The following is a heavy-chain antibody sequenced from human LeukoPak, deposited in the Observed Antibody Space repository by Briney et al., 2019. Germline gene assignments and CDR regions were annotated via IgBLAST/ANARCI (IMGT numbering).Heavy chain of an antibody. Sequence: PGGSLRLSCAASGFTFSTYSMNWVRQAPGKGLEWVSSISSAGTYIYFADSMKGRFTISRDNAKNSLYPQMNSLRAEDTAVYYCARGPPQIVASRGGGYDYWGQGILVTVSS. J-gene: IGHJ4*02. CDR1: GFTFSTYS. CDR3: ARGPPQIVASRGGGYDY. CDR2: ISSAGTYI. V-gene: IGHV3-21*04. D-gene: IGHD5-12*01.